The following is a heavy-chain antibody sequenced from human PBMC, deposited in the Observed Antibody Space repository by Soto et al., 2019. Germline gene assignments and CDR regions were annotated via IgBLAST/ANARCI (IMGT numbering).Heavy chain of an antibody. CDR1: GGTFSSSA. Sequence: ASVKVSCKASGGTFSSSAISWVRQAPGQGLEWMGGIIPIFGTANYAQKFQGRVTITADESTSTAYMELSSLRSEDTAVYYCARDWSYYYDSSGSFYYYGMDVWGQGTTVTVSS. CDR2: IIPIFGTA. CDR3: ARDWSYYYDSSGSFYYYGMDV. D-gene: IGHD3-22*01. J-gene: IGHJ6*02. V-gene: IGHV1-69*13.